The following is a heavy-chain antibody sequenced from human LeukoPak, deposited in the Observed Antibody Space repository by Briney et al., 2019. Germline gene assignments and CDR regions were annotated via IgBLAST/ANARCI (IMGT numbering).Heavy chain of an antibody. CDR2: IYNSGST. D-gene: IGHD2-2*01. Sequence: SETLSLTCNVSGDSISRGRHFWAWIRQSPGRGLEWIGYIYNSGSTYYNPSLKSRVTISVDTSKNQFSLRLSSVTAADTAVYYCARWGTYASTSNWFDPWGQGTLVTVSS. J-gene: IGHJ5*02. CDR3: ARWGTYASTSNWFDP. V-gene: IGHV4-39*07. CDR1: GDSISRGRHF.